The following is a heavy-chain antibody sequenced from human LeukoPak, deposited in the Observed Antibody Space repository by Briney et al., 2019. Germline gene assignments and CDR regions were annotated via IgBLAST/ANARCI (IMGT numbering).Heavy chain of an antibody. J-gene: IGHJ4*02. CDR2: IYSGGST. V-gene: IGHV3-53*01. Sequence: GGSLRLSCAASGFTVCNSYMSWVRQAPGRGLEWVSIIYSGGSTYYADSVKGRFTVSRDNSKNTLYLQMNTLRAEDTGVYYCARGGNGPFDYWGQGTLVTVSS. CDR3: ARGGNGPFDY. D-gene: IGHD3-16*01. CDR1: GFTVCNSY.